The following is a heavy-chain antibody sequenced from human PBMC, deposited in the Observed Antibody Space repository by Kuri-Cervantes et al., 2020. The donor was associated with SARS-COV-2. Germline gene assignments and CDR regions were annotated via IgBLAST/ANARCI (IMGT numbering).Heavy chain of an antibody. CDR2: IYSGGST. CDR3: AKDWSYYDILTGYYNYYYYYGMDV. D-gene: IGHD3-9*01. J-gene: IGHJ6*02. Sequence: GESLKISCGASGFTVNRNYMCCVRQAPGKGLEWVSVIYSGGSTYYPDSVKGRFTISRDNSKNTLYLQTNSLRAEDTAVYYCAKDWSYYDILTGYYNYYYYYGMDVWGQGTTVTVSS. CDR1: GFTVNRNY. V-gene: IGHV3-53*01.